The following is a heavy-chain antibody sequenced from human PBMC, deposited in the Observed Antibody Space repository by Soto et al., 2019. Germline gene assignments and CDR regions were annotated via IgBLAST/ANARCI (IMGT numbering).Heavy chain of an antibody. D-gene: IGHD1-7*01. CDR3: AKERRAGGNYGFDSDF. CDR1: GFTFSSYG. Sequence: EMQLLESGGGLVQPGGSLRLSCAVSGFTFSSYGMTWVRQAPGKGLEWISFSTATGSGTYYADSVKGRFTISRDNSKNTLYLQMTSLRAGDTPVYYCAKERRAGGNYGFDSDFWGQGAVVIVSS. J-gene: IGHJ4*02. CDR2: STATGSGT. V-gene: IGHV3-23*01.